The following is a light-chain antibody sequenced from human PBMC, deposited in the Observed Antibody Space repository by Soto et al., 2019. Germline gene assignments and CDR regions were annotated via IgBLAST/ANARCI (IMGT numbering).Light chain of an antibody. CDR1: QGIGDNY. V-gene: IGKV3-11*01. CDR2: DAS. CDR3: QQRYNWPPIT. J-gene: IGKJ5*01. Sequence: EIIMTQSPATLSVSPGEGATLSCRASQGIGDNYLAWYQQEPGQAPRLLIYDASNRATGIPARFSGSGSGTDFTLTISSLEPEDFAIYYCQQRYNWPPITFGQGTRLEIK.